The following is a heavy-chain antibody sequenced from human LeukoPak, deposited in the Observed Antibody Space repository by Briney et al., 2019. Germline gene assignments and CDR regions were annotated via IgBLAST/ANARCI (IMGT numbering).Heavy chain of an antibody. J-gene: IGHJ5*02. V-gene: IGHV3-48*03. CDR3: ARSVRVRFLEWTFRGNWFDP. D-gene: IGHD3-3*01. CDR2: ISSSGSTI. CDR1: GFTFSSYE. Sequence: GGSLRLSCAASGFTFSSYEMNWVRQAPGKGLEWVSYISSSGSTIYYADSVKGRFTISRDNAKNSLYLQMNSLRAEDTAVYYCARSVRVRFLEWTFRGNWFDPWGQGTLVTVSS.